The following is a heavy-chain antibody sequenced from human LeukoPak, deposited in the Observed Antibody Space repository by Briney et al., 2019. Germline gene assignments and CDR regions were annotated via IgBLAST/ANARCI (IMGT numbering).Heavy chain of an antibody. Sequence: SETLSLTCNVSGGSISSTSHYWGWIRQPPGKGLEWIGSIYYSGSTHNNPSLKSRVTISVDTSKNQFSLKLSSVTAADTAVYYCARVPAWTGKPSEIDYWGQGTLVTVSS. CDR2: IYYSGST. D-gene: IGHD3/OR15-3a*01. CDR3: ARVPAWTGKPSEIDY. J-gene: IGHJ4*02. V-gene: IGHV4-39*07. CDR1: GGSISSTSHY.